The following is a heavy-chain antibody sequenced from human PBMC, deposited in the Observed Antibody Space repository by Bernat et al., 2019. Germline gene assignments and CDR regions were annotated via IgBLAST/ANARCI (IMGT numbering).Heavy chain of an antibody. CDR2: ISGSGGST. CDR3: AKHVGNPSGAFDI. J-gene: IGHJ3*02. CDR1: GFTFSTHA. Sequence: EVQLVESGGGLVQPGGSLRLSCAASGFTFSTHAMSWVRQAPGKGLEWVSAISGSGGSTFYADSVKGRFTISRNNPRNTLYLQMNSLRGEDTAVYYCAKHVGNPSGAFDIWGQGTMVTVSS. V-gene: IGHV3-23*04. D-gene: IGHD7-27*01.